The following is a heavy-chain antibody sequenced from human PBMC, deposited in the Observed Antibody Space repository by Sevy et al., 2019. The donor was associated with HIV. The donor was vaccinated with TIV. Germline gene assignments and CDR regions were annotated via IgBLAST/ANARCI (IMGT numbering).Heavy chain of an antibody. CDR3: TRNGGAFDNGLAP. D-gene: IGHD3-3*02. Sequence: GGSLRLSCTASGFTFSSYDMNWVRQAPGKGLEWVSNIRSSGSSIYYADSVKGRFTISRDNARNSLNLQMNSLRAEDTAVYYCTRNGGAFDNGLAPWGKGTLVTVSS. J-gene: IGHJ5*02. V-gene: IGHV3-48*03. CDR2: IRSSGSSI. CDR1: GFTFSSYD.